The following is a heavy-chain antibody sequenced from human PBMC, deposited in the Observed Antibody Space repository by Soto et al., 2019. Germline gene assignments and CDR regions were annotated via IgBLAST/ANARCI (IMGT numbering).Heavy chain of an antibody. CDR2: IYHSGST. CDR3: AKHGYYEYFQY. Sequence: SETLSLTCTVSGGSVSSGSDYWSWIRQPPGKGLEWIAYIYHSGSTNYNPSLKSRVTISVDTSKNQFSLNLRSVTAADTAVYYCAKHGYYEYFQYWGQGTLVSVSS. V-gene: IGHV4-61*01. D-gene: IGHD5-18*01. CDR1: GGSVSSGSDY. J-gene: IGHJ1*01.